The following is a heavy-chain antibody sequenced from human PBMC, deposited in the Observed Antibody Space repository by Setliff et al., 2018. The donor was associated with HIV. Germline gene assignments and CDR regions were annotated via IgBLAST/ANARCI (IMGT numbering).Heavy chain of an antibody. Sequence: GASVKVSCKASGYTFTAYYMHWVRQAPGQGLEWMGRINPNSGGTNYAQKFQGRVTTTRDTSISTAYMELSRLRSDDTAVYYCASKVYCTNGVCLDAFDIWGQGAMVTVSS. V-gene: IGHV1-2*06. D-gene: IGHD2-8*01. CDR3: ASKVYCTNGVCLDAFDI. CDR1: GYTFTAYY. J-gene: IGHJ3*02. CDR2: INPNSGGT.